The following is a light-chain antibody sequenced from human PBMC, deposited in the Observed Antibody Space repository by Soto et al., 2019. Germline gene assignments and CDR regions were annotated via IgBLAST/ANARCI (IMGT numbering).Light chain of an antibody. Sequence: DMQMTQSPSTLSASVGDRVTITCRANQTINDWLAWYQQKPGKAPKLLIYGAYNLQTGVPSRFSGSGSGTEFTLTISSLQLDDFATYYCQRYNYYFGGGTKVDFK. J-gene: IGKJ4*01. CDR1: QTINDW. CDR2: GAY. CDR3: QRYNYY. V-gene: IGKV1-5*03.